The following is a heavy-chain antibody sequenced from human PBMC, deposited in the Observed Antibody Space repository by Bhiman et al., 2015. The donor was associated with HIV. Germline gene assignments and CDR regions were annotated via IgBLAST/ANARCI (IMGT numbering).Heavy chain of an antibody. V-gene: IGHV3-23*01. CDR3: AKDRWSSSSLLHF. CDR1: GFTFNSYA. CDR2: ISGSGGST. D-gene: IGHD6-6*01. Sequence: EVQLLESGGGLVQPGGSLRLSCAASGFTFNSYALSWVRQAPGKGLEWVSAISGSGGSTSYAVSVKGRFTISRDNSKNTLYLQMSSLRADDTAVYYCAKDRWSSSSLLHFWGQGTLVTVSS. J-gene: IGHJ4*02.